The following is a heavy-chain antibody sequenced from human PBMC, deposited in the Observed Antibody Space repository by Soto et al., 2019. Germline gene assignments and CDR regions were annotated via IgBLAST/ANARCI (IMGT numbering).Heavy chain of an antibody. D-gene: IGHD3-16*01. V-gene: IGHV1-69*02. CDR3: ASVWGDAFDI. Sequence: QVQLVQSGAEVKKPGSSVKVSCKASGGTFSSYTISWVRQAPGQGLEWMGRIIPILGIANYAQKFQGRVTITADKSTDTADMELSSLRSEDTAVYYDASVWGDAFDIWGQGTMVTVSS. J-gene: IGHJ3*02. CDR1: GGTFSSYT. CDR2: IIPILGIA.